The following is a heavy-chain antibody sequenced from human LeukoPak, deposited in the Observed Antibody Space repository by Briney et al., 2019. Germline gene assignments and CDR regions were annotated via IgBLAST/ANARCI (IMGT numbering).Heavy chain of an antibody. Sequence: APVKVSCKASGYTFTSYYMHWVRQAPGQGLEWMGIINPSGGSTSYAQKFQGRVTMTRDTSTSTVYMELSSLRSEDTAVYYCARATTTVAPFDYWGQGTLVTVSS. CDR3: ARATTTVAPFDY. D-gene: IGHD4-23*01. CDR2: INPSGGST. CDR1: GYTFTSYY. V-gene: IGHV1-46*01. J-gene: IGHJ4*02.